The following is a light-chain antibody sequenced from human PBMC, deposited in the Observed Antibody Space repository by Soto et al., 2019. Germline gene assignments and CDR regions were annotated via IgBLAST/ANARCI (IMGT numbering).Light chain of an antibody. CDR2: DAS. CDR3: QQLDNWPRT. J-gene: IGKJ1*01. CDR1: QSVSTS. Sequence: DTVLTQSPATLSLSPGERATLSCRASQSVSTSLAWYQQKVGQTPRLLIYDASKRATGTPARFSGSGSGTDFTLTISSLESEDFAVYYCQQLDNWPRTFGQGTKVEIK. V-gene: IGKV3-11*01.